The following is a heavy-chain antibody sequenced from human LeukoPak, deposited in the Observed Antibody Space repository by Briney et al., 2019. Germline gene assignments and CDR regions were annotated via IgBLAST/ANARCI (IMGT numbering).Heavy chain of an antibody. CDR3: TRAITMVRGVRWSDP. J-gene: IGHJ5*02. Sequence: PGRSLRLSCTASGFTFGDYAMSWVRQAPGKGPEWVGFIRSKAYGGTTEYAASVKGRFTISRDDSKSIAYLQMNSLKTEDTAVYYCTRAITMVRGVRWSDPWGQGTLVTVSS. V-gene: IGHV3-49*04. CDR1: GFTFGDYA. D-gene: IGHD3-10*01. CDR2: IRSKAYGGTT.